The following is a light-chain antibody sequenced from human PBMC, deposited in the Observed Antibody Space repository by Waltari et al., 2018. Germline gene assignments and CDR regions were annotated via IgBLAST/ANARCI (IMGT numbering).Light chain of an antibody. Sequence: QSALTQPASVSGSPGQSITISCTGTSSDVGNYNLVSWYQQHPGKAPKLMISAGSKRPSGVANRFSGSKSGNTASLTISGLQAEDEADYYCYSYAGSSTYVFGTGTKVTVL. CDR1: SSDVGNYNL. V-gene: IGLV2-23*01. CDR3: YSYAGSSTYV. J-gene: IGLJ1*01. CDR2: AGS.